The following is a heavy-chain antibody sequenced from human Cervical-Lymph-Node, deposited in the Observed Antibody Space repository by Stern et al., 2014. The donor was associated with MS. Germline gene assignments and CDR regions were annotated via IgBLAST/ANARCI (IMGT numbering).Heavy chain of an antibody. D-gene: IGHD5-12*01. CDR3: ARDMDIAASIRWFDP. J-gene: IGHJ5*02. CDR2: IHAGAGNT. V-gene: IGHV1-3*01. Sequence: QVQLVQSGAEVKKPGASVKVSCKASGYTFTDYGVHWVRQAPGQRLEWMGWIHAGAGNTKYSEKFQGRVSITRDTSANTAYMELSSLRSEDTAVYFCARDMDIAASIRWFDPWGQGTLVTVSS. CDR1: GYTFTDYG.